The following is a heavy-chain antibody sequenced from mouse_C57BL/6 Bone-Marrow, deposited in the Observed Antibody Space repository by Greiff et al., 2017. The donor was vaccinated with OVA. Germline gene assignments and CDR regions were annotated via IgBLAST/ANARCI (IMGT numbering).Heavy chain of an antibody. Sequence: EVQLQESGGGLVQPGGSLKLSCAASGIDFSRYWMSWVRRAPGKGLEWIGEINPDSSTINYAPSLKDKFIISRDNAKNTLYLQMSKVRSEDTALYYCASPKIPYYYGSSSMYWYFDVWGTGTTVTVSS. D-gene: IGHD1-1*01. CDR1: GIDFSRYW. CDR3: ASPKIPYYYGSSSMYWYFDV. V-gene: IGHV4-1*01. J-gene: IGHJ1*03. CDR2: INPDSSTI.